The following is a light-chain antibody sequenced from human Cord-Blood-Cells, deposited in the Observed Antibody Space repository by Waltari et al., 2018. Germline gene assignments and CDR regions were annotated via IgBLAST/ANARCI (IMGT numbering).Light chain of an antibody. Sequence: QSALTQPASVSGSPGQSITIPCTGTRSDVGGYNHVSWYQQHPGKAPKLMIYDVSNRPSGVSNRFSGSKSGNTASLTISGLQAEDEADYYCSSYTSSSTLVVFGGGTKLTVL. CDR1: RSDVGGYNH. J-gene: IGLJ2*01. V-gene: IGLV2-14*01. CDR2: DVS. CDR3: SSYTSSSTLVV.